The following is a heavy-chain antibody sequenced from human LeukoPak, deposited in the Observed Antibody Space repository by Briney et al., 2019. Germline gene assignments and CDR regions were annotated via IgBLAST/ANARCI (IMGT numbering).Heavy chain of an antibody. CDR3: GGFGYCSGGSCYRWFDP. CDR2: ISSSGGTI. Sequence: PGGSLRLSCAASGFTFSDYEMIWVRQAPGKGLEWLSYISSSGGTIYYADSVKGRFTISRDNAENSLYLQMNSLRAEDTGLYYCGGFGYCSGGSCYRWFDPWGQGTLVTVSS. D-gene: IGHD2-15*01. V-gene: IGHV3-48*03. J-gene: IGHJ5*02. CDR1: GFTFSDYE.